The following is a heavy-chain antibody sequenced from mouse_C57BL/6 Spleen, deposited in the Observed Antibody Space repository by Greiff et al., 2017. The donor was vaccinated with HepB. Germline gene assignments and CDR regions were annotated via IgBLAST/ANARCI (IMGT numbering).Heavy chain of an antibody. V-gene: IGHV5-12*01. CDR1: GFTFSDYY. CDR3: ARHGPGTRFAY. Sequence: EVKLVESGGGLVQPGGSLKLSCAASGFTFSDYYMYWVRQTPEKRLEWVAYISNGGGSTHYPDTVKGRFTISRDNAKNTLYLQMSRLKSEDTAMYYCARHGPGTRFAYWGQGTLVTVSA. J-gene: IGHJ3*01. CDR2: ISNGGGST. D-gene: IGHD4-1*01.